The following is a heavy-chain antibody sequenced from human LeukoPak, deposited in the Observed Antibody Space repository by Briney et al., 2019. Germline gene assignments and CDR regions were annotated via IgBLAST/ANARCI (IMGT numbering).Heavy chain of an antibody. CDR2: IYHSGST. D-gene: IGHD5-18*01. Sequence: SETLSFTCTVSGYSISSGYYWGWIRQPPGKGLEWIGSIYHSGSTYYNPSLKSRVTISVDTSKSQFSLKLSSVTSADTAVYYCARFYVDTAPHFDYWGQGTLVTVSS. CDR3: ARFYVDTAPHFDY. CDR1: GYSISSGYY. V-gene: IGHV4-38-2*02. J-gene: IGHJ4*02.